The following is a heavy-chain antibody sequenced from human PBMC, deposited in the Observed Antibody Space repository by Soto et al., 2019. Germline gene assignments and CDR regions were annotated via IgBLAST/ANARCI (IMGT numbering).Heavy chain of an antibody. D-gene: IGHD3-22*01. CDR3: ARDSYYYDSSGFAFDY. Sequence: GXSLKVSCKASGYTFTSYGISWVRQAPGQGLEWMGWISAYNGNTNNAKKLQGRVTMTTDTSTSTAYMELRSLRSDDTAVYYCARDSYYYDSSGFAFDYWGQGTLVTASS. CDR2: ISAYNGNT. J-gene: IGHJ4*02. V-gene: IGHV1-18*04. CDR1: GYTFTSYG.